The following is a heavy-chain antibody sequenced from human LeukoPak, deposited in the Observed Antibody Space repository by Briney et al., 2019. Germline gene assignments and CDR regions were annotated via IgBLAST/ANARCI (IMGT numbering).Heavy chain of an antibody. V-gene: IGHV4-59*01. CDR2: IYYSGST. J-gene: IGHJ4*02. Sequence: SETLSLTCTVSGGSISSYYLSWIRQPPGKGLEWIGYIYYSGSTNYNPSLKSRVTISVDTSKNQFSLKLSSVTAADTAVYYCAREGTGEDDYFDYWGQGTLVTVSS. CDR3: AREGTGEDDYFDY. D-gene: IGHD7-27*01. CDR1: GGSISSYY.